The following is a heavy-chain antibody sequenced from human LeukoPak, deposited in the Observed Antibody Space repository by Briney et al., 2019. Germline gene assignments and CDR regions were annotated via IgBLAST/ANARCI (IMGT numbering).Heavy chain of an antibody. CDR3: ARWFGDT. CDR2: IYYSGST. V-gene: IGHV4-59*01. D-gene: IGHD3-10*01. CDR1: GGSISSYY. J-gene: IGHJ3*02. Sequence: SETLSLTCTVSGGSISSYYWSWLRQPPGKGLEWIGYIYYSGSTNYNPSLKSRVTISVDTSKNQFSLKLSSVTAADTAVYYCARWFGDTWGQGTMVTVSS.